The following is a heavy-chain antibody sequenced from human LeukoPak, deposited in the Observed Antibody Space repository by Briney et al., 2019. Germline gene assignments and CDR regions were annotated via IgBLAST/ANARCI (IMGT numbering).Heavy chain of an antibody. CDR3: ARDHGYYYGSGSYPEVDDY. CDR1: GYTFTSYA. J-gene: IGHJ4*02. D-gene: IGHD3-10*01. Sequence: ASVKVSCKASGYTFTSYAMNWVRQAPGQGLEWMGWINTNTGNPTYAQGFTGRFVFSLDTSVSTAYLQISSLKAEDTAVYYCARDHGYYYGSGSYPEVDDYWGQGTLVTVSS. V-gene: IGHV7-4-1*02. CDR2: INTNTGNP.